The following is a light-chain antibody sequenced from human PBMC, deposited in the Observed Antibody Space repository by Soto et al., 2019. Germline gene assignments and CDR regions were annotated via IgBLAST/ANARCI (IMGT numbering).Light chain of an antibody. CDR3: QQYYQYPRT. CDR2: ASS. V-gene: IGKV1-8*01. Sequence: AVRVTQSPSSISASTGDRVTITCRASQEISPFLAWYQQRPGKAPNLLVYASSTLESGVPSRFNGSGSGTDFTLTISNLQSEDSATYFCQQYYQYPRTFGQGTKVEIK. J-gene: IGKJ1*01. CDR1: QEISPF.